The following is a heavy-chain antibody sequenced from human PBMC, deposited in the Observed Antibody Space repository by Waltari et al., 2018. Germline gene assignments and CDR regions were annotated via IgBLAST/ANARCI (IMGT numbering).Heavy chain of an antibody. D-gene: IGHD6-13*01. CDR3: ARGPPAAAGAHYFDY. J-gene: IGHJ4*02. CDR1: GFTVSSNY. Sequence: EVQLVESGGGLIQPGGSLRLSCAASGFTVSSNYMSWVRQAPGKGLEWVSVIYSGGITYYADSVKGRFTISRDNSKNTLYLQMNSLRAEDTAVYYCARGPPAAAGAHYFDYWGQGTLVTVSS. CDR2: IYSGGIT. V-gene: IGHV3-53*01.